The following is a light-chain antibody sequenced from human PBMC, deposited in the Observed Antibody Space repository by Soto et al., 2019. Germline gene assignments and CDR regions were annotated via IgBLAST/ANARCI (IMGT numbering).Light chain of an antibody. Sequence: EIVWTHSPCTLSLSPLQRATLSFRSSQTVRNNYLAWYQQKPGQAPRLLIYDASSRATGIPDRFSGGGSGTDFTLTISRLEPEDFAVYYCQQFSSYPLTFGGGTKVDIK. J-gene: IGKJ4*01. CDR2: DAS. V-gene: IGKV3-20*01. CDR1: QTVRNNY. CDR3: QQFSSYPLT.